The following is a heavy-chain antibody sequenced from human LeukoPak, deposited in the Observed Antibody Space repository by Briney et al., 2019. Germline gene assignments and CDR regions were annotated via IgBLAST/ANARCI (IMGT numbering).Heavy chain of an antibody. J-gene: IGHJ4*02. D-gene: IGHD3-3*01. CDR1: GFTVSSNY. V-gene: IGHV3-66*02. CDR2: IYSGGST. CDR3: ARTHTIFGVVTYFDY. Sequence: GGSLRLSCAASGFTVSSNYMSWVRQAPGKGLQWVSIIYSGGSTYYADSVKGRFTVSRDNSKNTLYLQMNSLRAEDTAMYYCARTHTIFGVVTYFDYWGQGTLVTVSS.